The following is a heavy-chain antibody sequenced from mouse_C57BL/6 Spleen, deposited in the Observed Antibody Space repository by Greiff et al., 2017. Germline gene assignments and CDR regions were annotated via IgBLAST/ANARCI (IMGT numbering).Heavy chain of an antibody. D-gene: IGHD1-1*01. CDR2: IAPSDSYT. Sequence: QVQLQQPGAELVTPGASVKLSCKASGYTFTSYWMQWVKQRPGQGLEWIGEIAPSDSYTNYNQKFKGKATLTVDTSSSTAYMQLSSLTSEDSAVDYCARSVGYYGSSGGYWGQGTTRTVSS. CDR1: GYTFTSYW. CDR3: ARSVGYYGSSGGY. V-gene: IGHV1-50*01. J-gene: IGHJ2*01.